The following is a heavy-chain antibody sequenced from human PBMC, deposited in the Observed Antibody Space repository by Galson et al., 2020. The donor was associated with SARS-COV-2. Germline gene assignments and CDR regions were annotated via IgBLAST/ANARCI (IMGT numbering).Heavy chain of an antibody. CDR3: ARGDSGSYYTWFDP. D-gene: IGHD1-26*01. Sequence: VNGSEALSITCTVSGVSIRRNNYYWSWIRQPAGKGLEWIGHIYTSGSTNYNPSLRSRVTISVDTSKSQFSLKRTSVTAADTAVYYCARGDSGSYYTWFDPWGQGTLVTVSS. CDR1: GVSIRRNNYY. CDR2: IYTSGST. J-gene: IGHJ5*02. V-gene: IGHV4-61*09.